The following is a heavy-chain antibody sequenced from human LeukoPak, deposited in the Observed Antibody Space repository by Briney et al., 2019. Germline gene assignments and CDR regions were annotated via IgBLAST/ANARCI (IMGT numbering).Heavy chain of an antibody. CDR2: ISYDGSNK. Sequence: PGGSLRLSCAASGFTFSSYDMTWVRQAPAKGLEWVAVISYDGSNKYYADSVKGRFTISRDNSKNTLYLQMNSLRAEDTAVYYCAKDHSSSWSTLFDYWGQGTLVTVSS. D-gene: IGHD6-13*01. V-gene: IGHV3-30*18. CDR3: AKDHSSSWSTLFDY. CDR1: GFTFSSYD. J-gene: IGHJ4*02.